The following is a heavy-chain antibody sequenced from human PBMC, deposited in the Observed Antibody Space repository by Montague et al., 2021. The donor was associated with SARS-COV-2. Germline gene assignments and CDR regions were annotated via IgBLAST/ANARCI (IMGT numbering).Heavy chain of an antibody. V-gene: IGHV4-59*01. J-gene: IGHJ4*02. D-gene: IGHD3-22*01. CDR1: GASMSGSY. CDR3: VREGRRSAYAMDY. CDR2: IYSSGST. Sequence: SETLSLTCTVSGASMSGSYWGWVRQPPGKGPEWIGNIYSSGSTHYNPSLKSRVTISVDTSRSQFSLRLTSVTAADTAVYYCVREGRRSAYAMDYWGQGPLVTVSS.